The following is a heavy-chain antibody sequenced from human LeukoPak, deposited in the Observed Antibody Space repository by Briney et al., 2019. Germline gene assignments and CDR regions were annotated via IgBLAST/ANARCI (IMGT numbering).Heavy chain of an antibody. CDR2: ISGSGGST. CDR1: GFTFSSYA. Sequence: GGSLRLSCAASGFTFSSYAMRWVRQAPGKGLEWVSAISGSGGSTYYADSVKGRFTISRDNSKNTLYLQMNSLRAEDTAVYYCAKVAWGITMIKGGYYFDYWGQGTLVTVSS. CDR3: AKVAWGITMIKGGYYFDY. V-gene: IGHV3-23*01. D-gene: IGHD3-22*01. J-gene: IGHJ4*02.